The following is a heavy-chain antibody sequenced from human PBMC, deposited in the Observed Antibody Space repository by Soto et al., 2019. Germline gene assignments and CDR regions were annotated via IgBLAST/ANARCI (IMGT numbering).Heavy chain of an antibody. CDR2: IKQDGSVK. Sequence: EVQLVESGGGLVQPGGSLRLSCAASGFTFSSYWMSWVRQAPGKGLEWVANIKQDGSVKYYVDSVKGRFTISRDNAKNSLFLQMNSLRAEDTAVYYCVRAIAAADSAWGQGTLVTGSS. V-gene: IGHV3-7*01. J-gene: IGHJ1*01. D-gene: IGHD6-13*01. CDR1: GFTFSSYW. CDR3: VRAIAAADSA.